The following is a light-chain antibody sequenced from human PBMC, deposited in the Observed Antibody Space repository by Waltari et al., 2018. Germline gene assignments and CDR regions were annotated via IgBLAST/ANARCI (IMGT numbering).Light chain of an antibody. V-gene: IGKV3-15*01. CDR1: QSVSSD. CDR2: DAS. Sequence: EIVMTQSPVTLSVSLGERATPSCRASQSVSSDLAWYQQKPGQAPRLLIYDASTRAAGLAARFSASGSGTAFTLTISSLQSEDFAVYYCQQYKYWPPLTFGGGTKVEIK. J-gene: IGKJ4*01. CDR3: QQYKYWPPLT.